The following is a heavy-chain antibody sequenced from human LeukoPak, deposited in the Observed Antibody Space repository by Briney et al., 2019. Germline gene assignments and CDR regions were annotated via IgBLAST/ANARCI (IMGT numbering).Heavy chain of an antibody. V-gene: IGHV3-30*18. CDR2: ISYDGSNK. CDR1: GFTFSSYG. J-gene: IGHJ6*04. CDR3: AKDQGDYYYYGMDV. Sequence: PGRSLRLSCAASGFTFSSYGMHWVRQAPGKGLEWVAVISYDGSNKYYADSVKGRFTISRDNSKNTLYLQMNSLRAEDTAVYYCAKDQGDYYYYGMDVWGKGTTVTVSS.